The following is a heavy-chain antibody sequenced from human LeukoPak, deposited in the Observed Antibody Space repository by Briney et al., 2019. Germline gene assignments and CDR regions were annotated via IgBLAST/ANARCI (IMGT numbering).Heavy chain of an antibody. CDR1: GFTFSSYA. Sequence: GGSLRLSCAASGFTFSSYAMSWVRQAPGKGLEWVSAISGSGGSTYYADSVKGRFTISRDNSKNALYLQMNSLRAEDTAVYYCAKVGKIQLWWNDYWGQGTLVTVSS. V-gene: IGHV3-23*01. J-gene: IGHJ4*02. D-gene: IGHD5-18*01. CDR2: ISGSGGST. CDR3: AKVGKIQLWWNDY.